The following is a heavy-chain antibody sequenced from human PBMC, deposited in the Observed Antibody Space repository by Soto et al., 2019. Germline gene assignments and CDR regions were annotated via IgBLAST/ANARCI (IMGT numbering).Heavy chain of an antibody. Sequence: GGSLRLSCAASGFTFSDHHLDWVRQAPGKGLEWVGRSRNKANSYSTEYAASVKGRFTVSRDDSRNSLYLQMNSLKTEDTAVYYCTRVVAGTRDFDYWGQGTLVTVS. D-gene: IGHD6-19*01. CDR1: GFTFSDHH. V-gene: IGHV3-72*01. CDR3: TRVVAGTRDFDY. J-gene: IGHJ4*02. CDR2: SRNKANSYST.